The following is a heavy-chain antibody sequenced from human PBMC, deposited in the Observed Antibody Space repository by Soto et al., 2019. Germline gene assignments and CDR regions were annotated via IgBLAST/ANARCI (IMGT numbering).Heavy chain of an antibody. CDR3: AREFYGSGSDYNGGWCDP. CDR1: GGTFSSYA. J-gene: IGHJ5*02. CDR2: IIPIFGTA. Sequence: SVKVSCKASGGTFSSYAISWVRQAPGQGLEWMGGIIPIFGTANYAQKFQGRVTITADKSTSTAYMELSSLRSEDTAVCYCAREFYGSGSDYNGGWCDPWGQGTLVTVSS. V-gene: IGHV1-69*06. D-gene: IGHD3-10*01.